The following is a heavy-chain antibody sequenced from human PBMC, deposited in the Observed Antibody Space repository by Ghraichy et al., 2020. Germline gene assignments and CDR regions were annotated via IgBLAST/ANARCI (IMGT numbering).Heavy chain of an antibody. V-gene: IGHV1-58*01. CDR1: GFTFTSSA. CDR3: AATGATPVDFDL. Sequence: SVKVSCKASGFTFTSSAVQWVRQARGQRLEWIGWIVFGSGNTNYAQKFQERVTITRYMSTSTAYMELSSLRSEDTAEYYCAATGATPVDFDLWGRGTLVTVSS. J-gene: IGHJ2*01. D-gene: IGHD1-14*01. CDR2: IVFGSGNT.